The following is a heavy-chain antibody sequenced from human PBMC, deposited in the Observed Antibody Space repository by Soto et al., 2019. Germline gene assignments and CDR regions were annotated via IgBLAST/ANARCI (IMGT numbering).Heavy chain of an antibody. Sequence: PSETLSLTCTVSGGSISSGDYYWSWIRQPPGKGLEWIGYIYYSGSTYYNPSLKSRVTISVDTSKNQFSLKLSSVTAADTAVYYCAARGTDSSGYPSDYWGQGTLVTVSS. D-gene: IGHD3-22*01. J-gene: IGHJ4*02. CDR2: IYYSGST. V-gene: IGHV4-30-4*01. CDR1: GGSISSGDYY. CDR3: AARGTDSSGYPSDY.